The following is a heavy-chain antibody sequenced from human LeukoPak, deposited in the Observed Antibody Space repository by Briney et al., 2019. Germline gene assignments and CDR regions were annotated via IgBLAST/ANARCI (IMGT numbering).Heavy chain of an antibody. V-gene: IGHV4-4*02. CDR2: IHRSGST. J-gene: IGHJ4*02. D-gene: IGHD1-14*01. CDR1: PDSTTSNF. Sequence: PSETLSLTCTVSPDSTTSNFWSWVRQPPGKGLEWIGEIHRSGSTNYNPSLRSRVTISIDRSKNQIALELSSVTAADTAVYYCAREIVGGFNPGAYWGQGTLVTVSS. CDR3: AREIVGGFNPGAY.